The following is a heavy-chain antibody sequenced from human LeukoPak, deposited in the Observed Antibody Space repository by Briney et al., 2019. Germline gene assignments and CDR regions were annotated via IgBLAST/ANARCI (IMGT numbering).Heavy chain of an antibody. CDR2: TYYRSKWYN. V-gene: IGHV6-1*01. D-gene: IGHD1-26*01. CDR1: GDTVSSNSAG. CDR3: ARVEVGATSAFDY. J-gene: IGHJ4*02. Sequence: KPSQTLSLTCAISGDTVSSNSAGWNWIRQSPSRGLEWLGRTYYRSKWYNDYAVSVKSRITINPDTSKNQFSRQLNSVTPEDTAVYYCARVEVGATSAFDYWGQGTLVTVSS.